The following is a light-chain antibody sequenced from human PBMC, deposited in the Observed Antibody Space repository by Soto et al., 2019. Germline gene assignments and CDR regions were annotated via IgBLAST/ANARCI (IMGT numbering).Light chain of an antibody. J-gene: IGKJ2*01. Sequence: ENVLTQSPGTLSLSPWERATLSCRASQSVSSSYLAWYQQKPGQAPRLLFYGASSRATGIPDRFSGSGSGTDVTLTINRQEPEDFAVYYCQQYGRSPYTFGQGTNLEIK. CDR1: QSVSSSY. V-gene: IGKV3-20*01. CDR3: QQYGRSPYT. CDR2: GAS.